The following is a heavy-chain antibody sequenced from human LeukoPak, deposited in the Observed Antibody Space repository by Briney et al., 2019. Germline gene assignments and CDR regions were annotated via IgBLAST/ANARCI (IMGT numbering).Heavy chain of an antibody. Sequence: SETLSLTCSVSGASINDYYWTWIRQPPGKGLEGLGYVYHTGTSGYHPSLKSRVAMSLDTCKNQVSLKLSSVTAADTAVYFCTRVVNGGHFDSWGQGTLVTVSS. CDR3: TRVVNGGHFDS. V-gene: IGHV4-59*12. D-gene: IGHD2-8*01. CDR1: GASINDYY. J-gene: IGHJ4*02. CDR2: VYHTGTS.